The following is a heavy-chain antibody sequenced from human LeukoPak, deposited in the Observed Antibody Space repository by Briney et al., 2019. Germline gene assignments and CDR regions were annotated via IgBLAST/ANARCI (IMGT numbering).Heavy chain of an antibody. Sequence: SGPALARPTQTLTLTCTFSGFSLRTSGVGVGWMRQPPAKALESLALIYWDDDKRYSPYLKSRLTITKDTSKNQVVIRMTNMDPVDTATYYCAHATDAVEGAFDYWGQGTLVTVSS. CDR3: AHATDAVEGAFDY. CDR1: GFSLRTSGVG. V-gene: IGHV2-5*02. D-gene: IGHD1-26*01. J-gene: IGHJ4*02. CDR2: IYWDDDK.